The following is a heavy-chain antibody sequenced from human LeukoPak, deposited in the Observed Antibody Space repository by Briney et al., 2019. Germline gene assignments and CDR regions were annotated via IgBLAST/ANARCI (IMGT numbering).Heavy chain of an antibody. Sequence: GGSLRLSCAASGFTFSTNAMSWVRQAPGKGLEWVSAISGRTGSTYYSDSVKGRFTISRDNSKSTLYLQMDSLRAEDTAVYYCAKANSWYGYFDYWGQGTLVTVFS. CDR1: GFTFSTNA. V-gene: IGHV3-23*01. J-gene: IGHJ4*02. D-gene: IGHD6-13*01. CDR3: AKANSWYGYFDY. CDR2: ISGRTGST.